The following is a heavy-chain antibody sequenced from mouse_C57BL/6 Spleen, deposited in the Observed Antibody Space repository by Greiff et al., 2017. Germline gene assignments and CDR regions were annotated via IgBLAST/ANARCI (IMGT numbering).Heavy chain of an antibody. J-gene: IGHJ1*03. CDR2: ISRGSSTI. D-gene: IGHD2-1*01. CDR3: ARRGIYYGNYVWYCDV. Sequence: EVQVVESGGGLVKPGGSLKLSCAASGFTFSDYGMHWVRQAPEKGLEWVAYISRGSSTIYYADTVKGRFTISRDNAKNTLFLQMTSLRSEDTAMYYCARRGIYYGNYVWYCDVWGTGTTVTVSS. CDR1: GFTFSDYG. V-gene: IGHV5-17*01.